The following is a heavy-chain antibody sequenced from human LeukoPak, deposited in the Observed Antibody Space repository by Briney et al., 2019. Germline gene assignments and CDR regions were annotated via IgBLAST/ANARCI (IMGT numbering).Heavy chain of an antibody. J-gene: IGHJ3*02. Sequence: ASVTASCKVSGYTLTELSMHWVRQAPGKGLEWMGGFDPEDGETIYAQKFQGRVTMTEDTSTDTAYMELSSLRSEDTAVYYCATDLAVRGVIDAFDIWGQGTMVTVSS. CDR1: GYTLTELS. D-gene: IGHD3-10*01. CDR3: ATDLAVRGVIDAFDI. CDR2: FDPEDGET. V-gene: IGHV1-24*01.